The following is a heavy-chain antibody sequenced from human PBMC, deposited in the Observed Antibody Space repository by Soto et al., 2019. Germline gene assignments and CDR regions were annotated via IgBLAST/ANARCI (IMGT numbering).Heavy chain of an antibody. D-gene: IGHD3-10*01. CDR1: GGSISSYY. Sequence: PSETLSLTCTVSGGSISSYYWSWIRQPPGKGLEWIGYIYYSGSTNYNPSLKSRVTISVDTSKNQFSLKLSSVTAADTAVYYCAINLWFGEFPDAFDIWGQGTMVTVSS. J-gene: IGHJ3*02. CDR3: AINLWFGEFPDAFDI. CDR2: IYYSGST. V-gene: IGHV4-59*12.